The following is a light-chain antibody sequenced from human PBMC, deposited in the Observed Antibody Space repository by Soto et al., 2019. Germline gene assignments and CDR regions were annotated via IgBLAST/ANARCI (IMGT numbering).Light chain of an antibody. J-gene: IGKJ1*01. Sequence: EIVLTQSPGTLSLSPGERATLSCRASQSVSSSYLAWYQRKPGQAPRLLIYGESSRATDIPIRFSGSGSGTDFTLTITRLDPEDFAVYYCQQYASSPPTFGQGTKVEIK. CDR1: QSVSSSY. CDR2: GES. CDR3: QQYASSPPT. V-gene: IGKV3-20*01.